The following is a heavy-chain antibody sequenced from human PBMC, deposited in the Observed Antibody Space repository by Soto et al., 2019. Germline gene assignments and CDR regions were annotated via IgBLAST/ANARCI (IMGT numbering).Heavy chain of an antibody. V-gene: IGHV3-30*18. Sequence: PGGSLRLSCAASRFTFSRYGMHWVRQAPGKGLEWVAPISCDGTNIFYADSVKGRFTISRDNSKNTLYLQMNSLRAEDTAVYYCAKDDRELYYAFWCGCNWIDPWGQGTLVTVSS. J-gene: IGHJ5*02. CDR3: AKDDRELYYAFWCGCNWIDP. CDR1: RFTFSRYG. CDR2: ISCDGTNI. D-gene: IGHD3-3*01.